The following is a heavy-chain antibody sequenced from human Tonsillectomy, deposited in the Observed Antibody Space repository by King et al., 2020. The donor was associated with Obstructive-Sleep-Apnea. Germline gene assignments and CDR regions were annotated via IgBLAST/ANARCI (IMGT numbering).Heavy chain of an antibody. J-gene: IGHJ3*02. Sequence: VQLVESGGGLVQPVRSLRLSCVASGFTFDDYAMHWVRQAPGKGLEWVSGITCNSGSTVSADSVKVRFTISRDNAKNSLYVQMNSLRAEDTALYYCAKDRESRAFDIWGQGTMVTVSS. V-gene: IGHV3-9*01. CDR2: ITCNSGST. CDR3: AKDRESRAFDI. CDR1: GFTFDDYA.